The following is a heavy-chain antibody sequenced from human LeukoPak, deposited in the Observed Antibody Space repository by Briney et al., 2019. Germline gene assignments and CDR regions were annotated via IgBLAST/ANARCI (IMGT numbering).Heavy chain of an antibody. D-gene: IGHD3-3*01. Sequence: PGGSLRLSYTVSGFAFSAHRMSWVRQAPGKGLEWVANIYQGGSETHYVDSVKGRFTISRDNAKNSLYPHLSSLRAEDTAVYYCAREGTFGYHYFDYWGQGALVTVSS. CDR2: IYQGGSET. J-gene: IGHJ4*02. V-gene: IGHV3-7*01. CDR1: GFAFSAHR. CDR3: AREGTFGYHYFDY.